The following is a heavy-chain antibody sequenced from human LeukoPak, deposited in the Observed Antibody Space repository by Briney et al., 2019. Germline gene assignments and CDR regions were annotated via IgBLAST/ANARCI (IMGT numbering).Heavy chain of an antibody. CDR2: IYYSGST. D-gene: IGHD3-10*01. CDR3: AKSNGYGLVDI. V-gene: IGHV4-59*12. CDR1: GGSISSYY. J-gene: IGHJ3*02. Sequence: SETLSLTCTVSGGSISSYYWSWIRQPPGKGLEWIGYIYYSGSTNYNPSLKRRVTISVDTSRNQFSLKLNSVTAADTAVYYCAKSNGYGLVDIWGQGTMATVSS.